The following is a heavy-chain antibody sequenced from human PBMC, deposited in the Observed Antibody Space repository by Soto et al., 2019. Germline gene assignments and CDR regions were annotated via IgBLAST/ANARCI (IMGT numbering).Heavy chain of an antibody. Sequence: QLQLQELGPGIVKPSETLSLTCSVSDYSINSDKYYWGWIRQPPGRGLEWIGSIYYRGNAYYNPSLQTRVTISLDKSKSQFSLKLNSVTAADSAVYFCARLEGLATISYYFDFWGPGALVTVSS. CDR2: IYYRGNA. CDR1: DYSINSDKYY. CDR3: ARLEGLATISYYFDF. V-gene: IGHV4-39*01. J-gene: IGHJ4*02. D-gene: IGHD5-12*01.